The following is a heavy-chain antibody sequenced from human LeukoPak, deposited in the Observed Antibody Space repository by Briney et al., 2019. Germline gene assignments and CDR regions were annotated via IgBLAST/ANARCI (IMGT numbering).Heavy chain of an antibody. V-gene: IGHV4-30-2*01. CDR3: ARVLPAAIPNWFDP. CDR1: GGSINSGGYS. CDR2: IYHSGST. J-gene: IGHJ5*02. Sequence: SQTLSLTCAVSGGSINSGGYSWSWIRQPPGKGLEWIGCIYHSGSTYYNPSLKSRVTISVDRSKNHLSLKLSSVTAADTAVYYCARVLPAAIPNWFDPWGQGTLVTVSS. D-gene: IGHD2-2*01.